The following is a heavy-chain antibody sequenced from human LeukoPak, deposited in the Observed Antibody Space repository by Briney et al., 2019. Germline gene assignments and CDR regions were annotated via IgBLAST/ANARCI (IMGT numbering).Heavy chain of an antibody. D-gene: IGHD6-25*01. CDR3: ARRSNSGLDY. CDR2: IHTSGST. V-gene: IGHV4-4*07. J-gene: IGHJ4*02. Sequence: SETLSLTCSVSGGSISSYYWSWIRQPAGKGLEWIGRIHTSGSTNYNPSLKSRVTISVDTSKNQFSLKLSSVTAADTAMYYCARRSNSGLDYWGQGTLVTVSS. CDR1: GGSISSYY.